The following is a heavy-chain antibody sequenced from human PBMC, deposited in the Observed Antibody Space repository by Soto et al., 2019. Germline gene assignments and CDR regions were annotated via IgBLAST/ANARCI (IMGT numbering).Heavy chain of an antibody. V-gene: IGHV4-31*02. CDR3: ARVPVQNYYDSSGYLVWFDP. J-gene: IGHJ5*02. Sequence: SETLSLTCTVSGGSISSGDYYWSWIRQHPGKGLEWIGYIYYSGSTYYNPSLKSRVTISVDTSKNQFSLKLSSVTAADTAVYYCARVPVQNYYDSSGYLVWFDPWGQGTLVTVSS. CDR2: IYYSGST. D-gene: IGHD3-22*01. CDR1: GGSISSGDYY.